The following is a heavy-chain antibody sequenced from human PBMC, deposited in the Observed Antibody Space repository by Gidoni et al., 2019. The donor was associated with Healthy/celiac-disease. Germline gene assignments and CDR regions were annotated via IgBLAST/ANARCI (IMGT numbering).Heavy chain of an antibody. CDR3: ARDEGVRYFDWLPRSCMDV. Sequence: EVQLVESGGGLVKPGGSLRLSCAASGFTFSSYSMNWVRQAPGKGLDWVSSISSSSSYIYYADSVKGRFTISRDNAKNSLYLQMNSLRAEDTAVYYCARDEGVRYFDWLPRSCMDVWGQGTTVTVSS. D-gene: IGHD3-9*01. CDR1: GFTFSSYS. V-gene: IGHV3-21*01. J-gene: IGHJ6*02. CDR2: ISSSSSYI.